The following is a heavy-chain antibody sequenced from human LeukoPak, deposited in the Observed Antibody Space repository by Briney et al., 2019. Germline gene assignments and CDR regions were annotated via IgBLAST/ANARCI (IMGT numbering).Heavy chain of an antibody. D-gene: IGHD6-6*01. CDR3: AAPIAARPLFDY. CDR1: GGSISSSSYS. J-gene: IGHJ4*02. V-gene: IGHV4-39*01. Sequence: SETLSLTCTVSGGSISSSSYSWGWIRQPPGKGPEWIGSIYYSGSTYYNPSLKSRVTISVDTSKNQFSLKLSSVTAADTAVYYCAAPIAARPLFDYWGQGTLVTVSS. CDR2: IYYSGST.